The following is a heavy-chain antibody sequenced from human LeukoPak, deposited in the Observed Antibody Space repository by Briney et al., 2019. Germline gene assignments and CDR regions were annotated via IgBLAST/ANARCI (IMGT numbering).Heavy chain of an antibody. V-gene: IGHV1-8*03. D-gene: IGHD6-13*01. CDR1: GSPFTSYD. J-gene: IGHJ4*02. CDR3: ARLHSSSWYLYYFDY. Sequence: GASVKVSFKASGSPFTSYDINWVRPATGQGLEWMGWMNPNSGNTGYAQKFQGRVTITRNTSISTAYMELSSLRSEDTAVYYCARLHSSSWYLYYFDYWGQGTLVTVSS. CDR2: MNPNSGNT.